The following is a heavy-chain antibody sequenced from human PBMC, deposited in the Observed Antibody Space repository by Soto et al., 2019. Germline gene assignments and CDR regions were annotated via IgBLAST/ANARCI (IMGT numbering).Heavy chain of an antibody. V-gene: IGHV4-39*01. CDR2: VYHNGSA. CDR3: ARQRVTLSGIFSLIDY. Sequence: QLQLQESGPGLVKPSETLSLTCSVTGGSIYTNSYYWAWIRQSPAKGLEWIGGVYHNGSAYYNPSLKGRVTISIDESRTEFSLRLSSVTATDTAVYFCARQRVTLSGIFSLIDYWGRGTLVTVSS. J-gene: IGHJ4*02. D-gene: IGHD3-9*01. CDR1: GGSIYTNSYY.